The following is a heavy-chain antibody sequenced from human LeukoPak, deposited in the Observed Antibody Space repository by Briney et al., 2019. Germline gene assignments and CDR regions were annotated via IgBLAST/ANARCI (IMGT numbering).Heavy chain of an antibody. Sequence: GGCLRLSWAPSGFIFNNYWMHWVRQVPGKGLEWLSRVDGDGTGTSYAHSVKGRFTISRENSKNTLYLQMNSLRAEYTAVYYCAKDSPLYYDRSTGFDPWGEGALVTVSS. CDR2: VDGDGTGT. D-gene: IGHD3-22*01. CDR3: AKDSPLYYDRSTGFDP. J-gene: IGHJ5*02. V-gene: IGHV3-74*01. CDR1: GFIFNNYW.